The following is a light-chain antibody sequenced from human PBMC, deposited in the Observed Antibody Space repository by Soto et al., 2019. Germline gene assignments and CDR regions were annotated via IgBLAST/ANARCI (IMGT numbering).Light chain of an antibody. J-gene: IGKJ1*01. Sequence: VMTQFPATLSVAPGERATLSGRASQSVGSNLAWYQHKHGQAPRLLMYAASARATGIPARFSGSGSGTEFTLTISSLQPDDFATYYCQHYNSYSEAFGQGTKVDIK. CDR3: QHYNSYSEA. CDR1: QSVGSN. CDR2: AAS. V-gene: IGKV3-15*01.